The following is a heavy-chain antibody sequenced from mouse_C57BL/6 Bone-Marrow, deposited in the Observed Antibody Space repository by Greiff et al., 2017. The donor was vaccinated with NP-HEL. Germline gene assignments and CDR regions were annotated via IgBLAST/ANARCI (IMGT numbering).Heavy chain of an antibody. D-gene: IGHD1-1*02. CDR2: IDPSDSYT. CDR3: ARRWDYFDY. V-gene: IGHV1-50*01. Sequence: VQLQQPGAELVKPGASVKLSCKASGYTFTSYWMQWVKQRPGQGLEWIGEIDPSDSYTNYNQKFKGKVTLTVDTSSITANMQLSSLTSEDSAVYYCARRWDYFDYWGRGTTLTVSA. J-gene: IGHJ2*01. CDR1: GYTFTSYW.